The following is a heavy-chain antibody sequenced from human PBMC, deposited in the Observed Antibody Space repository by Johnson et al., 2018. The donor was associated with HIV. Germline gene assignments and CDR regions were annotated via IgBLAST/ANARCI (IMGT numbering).Heavy chain of an antibody. V-gene: IGHV3-66*01. J-gene: IGHJ3*02. D-gene: IGHD5-24*01. CDR2: IYSGGST. Sequence: VQLVESVGGLVQPGGSLRLSCAASGFTFSSYWMSWVRQAPGKGLEWVSVIYSGGSTYYADSVKGRFTISRDNAKNSLYLQMNSLRAEDTAVFYCAREMAWEDAFDIWGQGTMVTVSS. CDR1: GFTFSSYW. CDR3: AREMAWEDAFDI.